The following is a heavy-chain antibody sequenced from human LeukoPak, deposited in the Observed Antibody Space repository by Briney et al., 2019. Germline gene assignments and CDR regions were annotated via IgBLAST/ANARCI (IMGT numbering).Heavy chain of an antibody. CDR1: GGSISSYY. CDR2: IYYSGST. CDR3: ARGLYCATCYGEGIDY. D-gene: IGHD2-15*01. J-gene: IGHJ4*02. V-gene: IGHV4-59*08. Sequence: SETLSLTCTVSGGSISSYYWSWIRQPPGKGLEWIGYIYYSGSTNYNPSLKSRVTISVDTSKNQFSLKLSSVTAADTAVYYCARGLYCATCYGEGIDYWGQGALVTVSS.